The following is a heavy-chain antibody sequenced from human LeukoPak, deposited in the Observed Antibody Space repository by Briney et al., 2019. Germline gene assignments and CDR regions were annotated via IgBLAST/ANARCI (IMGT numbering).Heavy chain of an antibody. D-gene: IGHD6-19*01. CDR1: GYTFTGYY. J-gene: IGHJ4*02. V-gene: IGHV1-2*02. CDR2: INPNSGDT. CDR3: ARAVAGIDY. Sequence: ASVKASFKASGYTFTGYYLHWVRQAPGQGLEWMGWINPNSGDTNYAQNFQGRVTMTRDTSISTGYMELSRLRSDDTALYYCARAVAGIDYWGQGSLVTVSS.